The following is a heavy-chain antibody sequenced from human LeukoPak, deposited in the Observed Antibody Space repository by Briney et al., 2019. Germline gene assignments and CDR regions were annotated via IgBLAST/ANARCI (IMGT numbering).Heavy chain of an antibody. J-gene: IGHJ5*02. CDR3: ARVHCTNGVCYGWFDP. V-gene: IGHV1-18*01. D-gene: IGHD2-8*01. Sequence: GASVKVSCKASGYTFTSYGISWVRQAPGQGLEWMGWISAYNGNTNYAQKLQGRVTMTTDTSTSTAYMELRSLRSDDTAVYYCARVHCTNGVCYGWFDPWGQGTLVTVSS. CDR1: GYTFTSYG. CDR2: ISAYNGNT.